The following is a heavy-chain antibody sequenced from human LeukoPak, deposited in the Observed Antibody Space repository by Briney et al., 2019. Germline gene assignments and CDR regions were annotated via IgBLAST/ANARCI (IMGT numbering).Heavy chain of an antibody. Sequence: GGSLRLPCAASGFTFSNFLMTWVRQAPGKGPEWVSAISGSGGDTYYADSVKGRFTISRDNSKNTLYLQMNSLRAEDTAVYYCAKKEVDSTWGQGTLVTVSS. J-gene: IGHJ5*02. CDR3: AKKEVDST. D-gene: IGHD3-22*01. CDR2: ISGSGGDT. V-gene: IGHV3-23*01. CDR1: GFTFSNFL.